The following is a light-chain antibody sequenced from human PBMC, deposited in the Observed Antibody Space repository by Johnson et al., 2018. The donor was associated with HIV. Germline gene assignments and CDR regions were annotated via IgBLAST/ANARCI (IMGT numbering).Light chain of an antibody. CDR3: GTWDSSLSAEV. CDR2: ENN. CDR1: SSNIGNNY. V-gene: IGLV1-51*02. J-gene: IGLJ1*01. Sequence: QSVLTQPPSVSAAPGQKVTISCSGSSSNIGNNYVSWYQQLPGTAPKLLIYENNKRPSGIPDRFSSSKSGTSATLGITGLQTGDEADYYCGTWDSSLSAEVCGTGTKVTFL.